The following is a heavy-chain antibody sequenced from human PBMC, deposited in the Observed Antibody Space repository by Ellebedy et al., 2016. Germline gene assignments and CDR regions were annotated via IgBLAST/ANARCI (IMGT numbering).Heavy chain of an antibody. Sequence: SETLSLXXTVSGYSISSGYYWGWIRQPPGKGLEWIGSIYHSGSTYYNPSLKSRVTISVDTSKNQFSLKLSSVTAADTAVYYCARRAVATNFDYWGQGTLVTVSS. CDR2: IYHSGST. D-gene: IGHD6-19*01. V-gene: IGHV4-38-2*02. CDR3: ARRAVATNFDY. J-gene: IGHJ4*02. CDR1: GYSISSGYY.